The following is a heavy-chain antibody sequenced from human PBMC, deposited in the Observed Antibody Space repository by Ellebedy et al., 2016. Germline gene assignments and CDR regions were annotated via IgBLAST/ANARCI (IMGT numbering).Heavy chain of an antibody. D-gene: IGHD1-26*01. Sequence: SETLSLTCTVSGASISSYYWNWIRQPPGKGLEWIGYIYYSGSTNYNPSLKSRLTISVDTSKNQFSLKLSSVTAADTAVYYCARQGSGSYYGDYAFDVWGQGTMVTVSS. CDR2: IYYSGST. CDR3: ARQGSGSYYGDYAFDV. J-gene: IGHJ3*01. CDR1: GASISSYY. V-gene: IGHV4-59*08.